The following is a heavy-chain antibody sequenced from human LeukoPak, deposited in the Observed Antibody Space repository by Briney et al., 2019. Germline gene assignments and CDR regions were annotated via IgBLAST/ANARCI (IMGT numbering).Heavy chain of an antibody. CDR3: AKDIIERFLEWFGYYYYYGMDV. Sequence: GGSLRLSCAASGFTFSSYGMHWVRQAPGKGLEWVAVISYDGSNKYYADSVKGRFTISRDNSKNTLYLQMNSLRAEDTAVYYCAKDIIERFLEWFGYYYYYGMDVWGQGTTVTVSS. J-gene: IGHJ6*02. D-gene: IGHD3-3*01. V-gene: IGHV3-30*18. CDR2: ISYDGSNK. CDR1: GFTFSSYG.